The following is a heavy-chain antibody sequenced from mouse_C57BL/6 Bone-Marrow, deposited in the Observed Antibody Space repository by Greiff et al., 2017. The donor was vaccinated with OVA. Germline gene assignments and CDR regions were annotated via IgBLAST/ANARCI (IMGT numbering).Heavy chain of an antibody. CDR3: ARRWLPFYWYFDV. CDR1: GFTFSSYG. CDR2: ISSGGSYT. Sequence: EVMLVESGGDLVKPGGSLKLSCAASGFTFSSYGMSWVRQTPDKRLEWVATISSGGSYTYYPDSVKGRVTITGDTAKNTLYLQMSSLKSEDTAMYYCARRWLPFYWYFDVWGTGTTVTVSS. V-gene: IGHV5-6*02. D-gene: IGHD2-2*01. J-gene: IGHJ1*03.